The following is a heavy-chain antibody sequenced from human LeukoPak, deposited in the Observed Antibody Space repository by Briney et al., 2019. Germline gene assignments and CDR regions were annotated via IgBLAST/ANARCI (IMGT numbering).Heavy chain of an antibody. J-gene: IGHJ6*03. D-gene: IGHD3-10*01. CDR3: AREFGDLYYYYYMDV. CDR1: GFTVSSNS. CDR2: IYSGDT. Sequence: GGSLRLSCTVSGFTVSSNSMSWVRQAPGKGLEWVSFIYSGDTHYLDSVKGRFTISRDNAKNSLYLQMNSLRAEDTAVYYCAREFGDLYYYYYMDVWGKGTTVTVSS. V-gene: IGHV3-53*01.